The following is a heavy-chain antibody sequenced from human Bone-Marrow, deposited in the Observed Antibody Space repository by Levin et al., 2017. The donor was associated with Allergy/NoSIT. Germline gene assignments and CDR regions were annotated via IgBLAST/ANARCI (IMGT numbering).Heavy chain of an antibody. D-gene: IGHD1-1*01. J-gene: IGHJ4*02. CDR1: GFRVNDHY. CDR2: MQTGGTT. CDR3: ARTKYNWNGELDF. Sequence: PGESLKISCVVSGFRVNDHYINWIRQAAGKGLEWVSVMQTGGTTYHADSVKDRFTISRDNSKNTVWLQMNNLRIEDTGVYYCARTKYNWNGELDFWGQGTAVTVSS. V-gene: IGHV3-66*01.